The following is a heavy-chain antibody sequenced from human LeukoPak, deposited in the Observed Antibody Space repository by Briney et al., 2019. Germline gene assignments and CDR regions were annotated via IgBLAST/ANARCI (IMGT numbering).Heavy chain of an antibody. CDR2: IYTSGST. D-gene: IGHD3-16*01. V-gene: IGHV4-4*07. J-gene: IGHJ2*01. CDR3: ARDPLIYFDL. Sequence: PSETLSLTCTVSGCSISSYYLSWIRQPAGKGLEWIGRIYTSGSTNYNPSLMSRVTILVDTSKNQSSLMLISVTAADTAVYYCARDPLIYFDLWGRGTLVTVSS. CDR1: GCSISSYY.